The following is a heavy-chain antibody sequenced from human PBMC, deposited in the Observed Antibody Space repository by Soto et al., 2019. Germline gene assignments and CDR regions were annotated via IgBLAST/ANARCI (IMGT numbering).Heavy chain of an antibody. CDR3: WRDRYCSGGSCYSEWAFDI. Sequence: PGGSLSLSCAASGFTFSSYAMSWVRQAPGKGLEWVSGISGSGGATYYADSVKGRFTISRDNSKNTLYLQMNSLRAEDTAVYYCWRDRYCSGGSCYSEWAFDIWGQGTMVTVSS. CDR2: ISGSGGAT. J-gene: IGHJ3*02. D-gene: IGHD2-15*01. V-gene: IGHV3-23*01. CDR1: GFTFSSYA.